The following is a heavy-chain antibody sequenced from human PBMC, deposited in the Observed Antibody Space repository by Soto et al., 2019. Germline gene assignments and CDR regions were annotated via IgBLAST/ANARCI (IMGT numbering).Heavy chain of an antibody. Sequence: GGSLRLSCAASGLTFSDRYMDWVRQAPGKGLEWVGRIRKKTNSYTTEYAASVKGRFITSRDDSTNSPYLQMSSLKTEDTAVYYCTTVTTVDYYFDYWGQGTLVTVSS. J-gene: IGHJ4*02. D-gene: IGHD4-17*01. V-gene: IGHV3-72*01. CDR3: TTVTTVDYYFDY. CDR1: GLTFSDRY. CDR2: IRKKTNSYTT.